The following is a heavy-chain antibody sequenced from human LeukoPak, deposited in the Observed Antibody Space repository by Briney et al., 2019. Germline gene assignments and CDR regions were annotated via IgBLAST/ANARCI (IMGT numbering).Heavy chain of an antibody. V-gene: IGHV3-23*01. CDR1: GFTFSNYA. J-gene: IGHJ4*02. CDR2: ISGSGDTS. Sequence: LPGGSLRLSCAASGFTFSNYAMSWVRQAPGKGPEWVSGISGSGDTSYFADSVQGRFTISRDNAKNTLYLQMNSLRAEDTAVYYCARGYSSGWYEVDFDYWGQGTLVTVSS. CDR3: ARGYSSGWYEVDFDY. D-gene: IGHD6-19*01.